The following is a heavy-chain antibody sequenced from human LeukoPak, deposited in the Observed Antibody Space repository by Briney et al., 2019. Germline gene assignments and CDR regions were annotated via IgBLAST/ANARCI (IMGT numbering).Heavy chain of an antibody. J-gene: IGHJ6*04. D-gene: IGHD2-2*01. CDR1: GFTFDDYA. V-gene: IGHV3-21*01. CDR3: ARDHVGVGVVPTASGMDV. CDR2: ISSSSNSI. Sequence: GGSLRLSCAASGFTFDDYAMHWVRQAPGKGLEWVSSISSSSNSIYYADSLKGRFTISRDNAKDSLYLQMNSLRAEDTAVYYCARDHVGVGVVPTASGMDVWGKGTTVTVSS.